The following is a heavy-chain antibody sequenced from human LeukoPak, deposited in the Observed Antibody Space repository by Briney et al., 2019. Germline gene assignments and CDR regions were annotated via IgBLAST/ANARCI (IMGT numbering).Heavy chain of an antibody. J-gene: IGHJ4*02. Sequence: GGSLRLSCAASGFTFSSYAMTWVRQAPGKGLEWVANIKEDGSEKYYVDSVKGRFTISRDNARNSLYLQMNSLRAEDTAVYYCARVGVEYQLLSQKYFDYWGQGTLVTVSS. V-gene: IGHV3-7*01. D-gene: IGHD2-2*01. CDR3: ARVGVEYQLLSQKYFDY. CDR1: GFTFSSYA. CDR2: IKEDGSEK.